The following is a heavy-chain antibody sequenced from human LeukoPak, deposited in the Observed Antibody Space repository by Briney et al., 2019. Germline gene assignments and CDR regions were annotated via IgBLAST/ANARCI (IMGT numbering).Heavy chain of an antibody. Sequence: PGGSLRLSCAASGFTFSNYSMNWVRQAPGKGLEWVSSISSSSSYIYYADSVKGRFTISRDNSKNTLYLQMNSLRAKDTAVYYCDAFDIWGQGTMVTVSS. CDR2: ISSSSSYI. CDR3: DAFDI. J-gene: IGHJ3*02. CDR1: GFTFSNYS. V-gene: IGHV3-21*04.